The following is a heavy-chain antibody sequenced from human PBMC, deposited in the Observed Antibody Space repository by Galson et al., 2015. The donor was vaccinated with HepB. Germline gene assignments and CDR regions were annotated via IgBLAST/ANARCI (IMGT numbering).Heavy chain of an antibody. CDR3: ATVPPPRYSYGQKYFDL. CDR2: FDPEDGET. J-gene: IGHJ2*01. CDR1: GYTLTELS. D-gene: IGHD5-18*01. Sequence: SVKVSCKVSGYTLTELSMHWVRQAPGKGLEWMGGFDPEDGETIYAQKFQGRVTMTEDTSTDTAYMELSSLRSEDTAVYYCATVPPPRYSYGQKYFDLWGRGTLVTVSS. V-gene: IGHV1-24*01.